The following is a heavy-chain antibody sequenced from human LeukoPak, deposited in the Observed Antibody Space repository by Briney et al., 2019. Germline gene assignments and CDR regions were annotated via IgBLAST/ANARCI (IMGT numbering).Heavy chain of an antibody. V-gene: IGHV4-30-4*01. CDR3: ARPYYYDSRIDP. D-gene: IGHD3-22*01. J-gene: IGHJ5*02. Sequence: SQTLSLTCTVSGGSISSGDYYWSWIRQPPGKGLEWIAYLYYSGSTYYNPSLKSRVTMSADTSKNQLSLKLSSVTGADTAVYYCARPYYYDSRIDPWGQGILVTVSS. CDR1: GGSISSGDYY. CDR2: LYYSGST.